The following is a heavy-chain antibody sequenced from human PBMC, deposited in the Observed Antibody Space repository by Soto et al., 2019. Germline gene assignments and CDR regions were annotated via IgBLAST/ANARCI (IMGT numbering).Heavy chain of an antibody. CDR3: ARVPTIGNAFDI. D-gene: IGHD1-1*01. CDR1: GFTFSSYE. V-gene: IGHV3-48*03. CDR2: ISSSGSTI. Sequence: GSLRLSVAASGFTFSSYEMNWVRQAPGKGLEWVSYISSSGSTIYYADSVKGRFTISRDNAKNSLYLQMNSLRAEDTAVYYCARVPTIGNAFDIWGQGTMVTVSS. J-gene: IGHJ3*02.